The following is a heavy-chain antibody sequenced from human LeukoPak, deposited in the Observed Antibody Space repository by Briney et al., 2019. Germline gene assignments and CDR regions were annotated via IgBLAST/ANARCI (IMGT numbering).Heavy chain of an antibody. V-gene: IGHV3-23*01. CDR1: GFTFNNYA. J-gene: IGHJ6*03. CDR2: ISGDGVSP. CDR3: AKYAGGGYYYMDV. D-gene: IGHD2-2*01. Sequence: GGSLRLSCAASGFTFNNYALTWVRQTPGKGLECVSAISGDGVSPYYADSVRGRFTISRDNSKNTLYLQMNSLRAEDTAVYYCAKYAGGGYYYMDVWGKGTTVTVSS.